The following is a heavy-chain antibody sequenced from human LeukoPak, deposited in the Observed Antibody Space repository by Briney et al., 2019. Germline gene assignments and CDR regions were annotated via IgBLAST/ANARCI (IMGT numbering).Heavy chain of an antibody. Sequence: GGSLRLSCAASGFTFSIYEMNWVRQAPGKGLEWVSYISSSGSTIYYADSVKGRFTISRDNAKNSLYLQMNSLRAEDTAVYYCEGWNGFLEWLIAFDIWGQGTMVTVSS. J-gene: IGHJ3*02. CDR2: ISSSGSTI. V-gene: IGHV3-48*03. CDR1: GFTFSIYE. D-gene: IGHD3-3*01. CDR3: EGWNGFLEWLIAFDI.